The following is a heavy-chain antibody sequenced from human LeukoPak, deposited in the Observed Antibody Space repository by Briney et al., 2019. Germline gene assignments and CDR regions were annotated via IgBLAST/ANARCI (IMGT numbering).Heavy chain of an antibody. D-gene: IGHD1-26*01. J-gene: IGHJ4*02. V-gene: IGHV3-30*18. CDR2: ISNDGSNK. Sequence: HPGGSLRLSCAASGFTFSNYGIHWVRQAPGKGLEWVAVISNDGSNKYYVDSVKGRFTISRDNSENTLYLQMNSLRAEDTAVYYCAKGTGRWELEWGQGTLVTVSS. CDR3: AKGTGRWELE. CDR1: GFTFSNYG.